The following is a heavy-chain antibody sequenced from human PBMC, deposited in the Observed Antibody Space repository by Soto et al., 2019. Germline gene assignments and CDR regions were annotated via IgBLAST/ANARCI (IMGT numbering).Heavy chain of an antibody. CDR1: GGSISTNDW. CDR3: APRDCTNNVCHFP. D-gene: IGHD2-8*01. V-gene: IGHV4-4*02. Sequence: QVQLQESGPGLVKPSETLSLTCAVSGGSISTNDWWTWVRQPPGKGLEWIGDIHHTGSTTNYSPSLQSRVTVSIDKSENHFCLWLTSVTAADTAVYYCAPRDCTNNVCHFPWGQGTLVTVSS. CDR2: IHHTGSTT. J-gene: IGHJ5*02.